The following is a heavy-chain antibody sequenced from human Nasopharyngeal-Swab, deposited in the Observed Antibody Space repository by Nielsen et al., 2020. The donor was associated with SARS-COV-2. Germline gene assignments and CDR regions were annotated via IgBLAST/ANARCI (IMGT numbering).Heavy chain of an antibody. CDR2: INRDGSGT. CDR1: GFTFSSYW. D-gene: IGHD1-14*01. CDR3: SRGGMGTGLDY. V-gene: IGHV3-74*01. J-gene: IGHJ4*02. Sequence: GESLKISCAGSGFTFSSYWMHWVRQAPGKGLMWVARINRDGSGTNYADSVKGRFTISRDNAKNTLYLQMNTLSAEDTGVYYCSRGGMGTGLDYWGQGILVTVSS.